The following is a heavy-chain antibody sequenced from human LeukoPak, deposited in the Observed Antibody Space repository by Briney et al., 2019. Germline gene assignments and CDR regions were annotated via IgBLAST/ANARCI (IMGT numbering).Heavy chain of an antibody. V-gene: IGHV4-34*01. CDR1: GGSLSGYY. Sequence: SETLSLTCAVYGGSLSGYYWSWIRQPPGKGLEWIGEINHSGSTNYNPSLKSRVTISVDTSKNQFSLKLSSVTAADTAVYYCARGQQPEVWGQGTLVTVSS. D-gene: IGHD6-13*01. CDR2: INHSGST. CDR3: ARGQQPEV. J-gene: IGHJ4*02.